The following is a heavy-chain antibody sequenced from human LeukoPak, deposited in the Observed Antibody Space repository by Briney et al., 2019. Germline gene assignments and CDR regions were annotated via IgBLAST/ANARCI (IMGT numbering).Heavy chain of an antibody. CDR1: GFTFSDST. J-gene: IGHJ4*02. D-gene: IGHD3-22*01. V-gene: IGHV3-21*01. Sequence: GGSLRLSCAASGFTFSDSTMNWVRQASGKGLEWVASINNGSSTMHYADSVKGRLTISRDNAKNSLYLQLNSLRAEDSAVYYCVRGDSRDYWGQGTLITVSS. CDR2: INNGSSTM. CDR3: VRGDSRDY.